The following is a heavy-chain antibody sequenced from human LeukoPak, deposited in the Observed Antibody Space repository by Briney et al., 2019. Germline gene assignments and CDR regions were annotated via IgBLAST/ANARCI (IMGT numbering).Heavy chain of an antibody. CDR1: GASISSTTYY. CDR2: IYYSGST. V-gene: IGHV4-39*07. J-gene: IGHJ6*03. D-gene: IGHD2-15*01. Sequence: SETLSLTCTVSGASISSTTYYWGWIRQPPRKGLEWIASIYYSGSTYYNPSLKSRVTISVDTSKNQFSLKLSSVTAADTAVYYCARGYCSGGSCYSYYYYNYMDVWGKGTTVTVSS. CDR3: ARGYCSGGSCYSYYYYNYMDV.